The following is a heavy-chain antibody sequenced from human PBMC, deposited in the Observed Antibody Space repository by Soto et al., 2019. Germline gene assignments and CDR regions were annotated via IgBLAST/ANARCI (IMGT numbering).Heavy chain of an antibody. CDR3: AKRKDYGSDDTFDV. J-gene: IGHJ3*01. CDR1: GYNFAIYW. V-gene: IGHV5-51*01. Sequence: GESLKISCKGSGYNFAIYWIGWVRQMPGKGLEWIGIIYPADSDTRYSPSFQGQVTFSADKSINTAYLQWSSLKASDTAMYYCAKRKDYGSDDTFDVWGQGTMVT. CDR2: IYPADSDT. D-gene: IGHD3-10*01.